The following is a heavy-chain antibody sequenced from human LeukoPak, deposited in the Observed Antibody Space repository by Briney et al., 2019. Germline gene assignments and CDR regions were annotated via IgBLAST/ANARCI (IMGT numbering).Heavy chain of an antibody. CDR2: IYTSGST. V-gene: IGHV4-61*02. CDR3: ASDRIEVDAFDI. D-gene: IGHD2-15*01. Sequence: PSETLSLTCTVSGGSISSGSYFWSWIRQPAGKGLEWIGRIYTSGSTNYNPSLKSRVTISVDTSKNQFSLKLSSVTAADAAVYYCASDRIEVDAFDIWGQGTMVTVSS. J-gene: IGHJ3*02. CDR1: GGSISSGSYF.